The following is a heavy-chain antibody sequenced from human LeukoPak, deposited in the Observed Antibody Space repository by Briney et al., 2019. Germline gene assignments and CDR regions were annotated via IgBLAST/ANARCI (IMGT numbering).Heavy chain of an antibody. D-gene: IGHD1-26*01. Sequence: GGSLRLSCAASGFTFSSYSMNWVRQAPGKGLEWVSYISSSSSTIYYADSVKGRFTISRDNAKNSLYLQMNSLRDEDTAVYYCAKGLTGSYQRGYFGDWGQGTLVSVSS. CDR1: GFTFSSYS. CDR2: ISSSSSTI. V-gene: IGHV3-48*02. J-gene: IGHJ4*02. CDR3: AKGLTGSYQRGYFGD.